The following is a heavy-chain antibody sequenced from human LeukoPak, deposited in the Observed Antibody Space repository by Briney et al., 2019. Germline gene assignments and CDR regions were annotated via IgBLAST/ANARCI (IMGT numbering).Heavy chain of an antibody. Sequence: GGSLRLSCAASGFTFSSYSMNWVRQAPGKGLEWVSSISSSSSYIYYADSVKGRFTISRDNAKNSLYPQMNSLRAEDTAVYYCAREVGDSKWELLRSDWFDPWGQGTLVTVSS. CDR2: ISSSSSYI. D-gene: IGHD1-26*01. CDR1: GFTFSSYS. CDR3: AREVGDSKWELLRSDWFDP. V-gene: IGHV3-21*01. J-gene: IGHJ5*02.